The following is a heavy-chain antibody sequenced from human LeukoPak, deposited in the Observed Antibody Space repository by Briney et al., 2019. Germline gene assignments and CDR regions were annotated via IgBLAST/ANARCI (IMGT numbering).Heavy chain of an antibody. V-gene: IGHV4-34*01. Sequence: SETLSLTCAVYGGSFSGYYWSWIRQPPGKGLEWIGEINHSGSTNYNPSLKSRVTISVDTSKNQFSLKLSSVTAADTAVYYCARDRGTNSSRFDYWGQGTLVTVSS. CDR2: INHSGST. D-gene: IGHD6-13*01. CDR3: ARDRGTNSSRFDY. CDR1: GGSFSGYY. J-gene: IGHJ4*02.